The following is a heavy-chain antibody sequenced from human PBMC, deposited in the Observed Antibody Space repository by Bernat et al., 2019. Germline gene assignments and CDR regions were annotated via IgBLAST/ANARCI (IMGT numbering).Heavy chain of an antibody. D-gene: IGHD3-22*01. CDR3: ASGDSGSKVGS. CDR1: GGSISSGGYF. Sequence: QVQLQESGPGLVKPSQTLSLTCTVSGGSISSGGYFWSWIRQHPGRGLEWIGHIYDGGSTYYNPSLRSRITISVDTSNNKFSLVLSSVTAADTAVYYCASGDSGSKVGSWGQGTLVTVSS. CDR2: IYDGGST. J-gene: IGHJ5*02. V-gene: IGHV4-31*03.